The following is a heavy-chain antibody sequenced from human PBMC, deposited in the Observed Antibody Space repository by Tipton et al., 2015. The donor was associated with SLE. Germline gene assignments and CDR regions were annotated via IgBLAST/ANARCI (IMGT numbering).Heavy chain of an antibody. Sequence: QSGPEVKEPGESLKISCKGSGYRFTSHWIAWVRQMPGKGLEWMGIIYPGDSDTRYSPSFQGQVTISAAKSIKTAYLQWSSLQASDTAMYYCARHATEVTGGDYCDQGTLVTVSS. CDR2: IYPGDSDT. V-gene: IGHV5-51*01. D-gene: IGHD2-8*02. J-gene: IGHJ4*02. CDR3: ARHATEVTGGDY. CDR1: GYRFTSHW.